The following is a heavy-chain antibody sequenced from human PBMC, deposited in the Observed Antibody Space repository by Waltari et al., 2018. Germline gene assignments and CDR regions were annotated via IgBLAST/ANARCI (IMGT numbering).Heavy chain of an antibody. V-gene: IGHV3-30*18. CDR3: AKDGNGDFDY. Sequence: QVQLVESGGGVVQPGRSLRLSCAASGFTFSSYRMHWVRQAPGKGLEWVAVISYDGSNKYYADSVKGRFTISRDNSKNTLYLQMNSLRAEDTAVYYCAKDGNGDFDYWGQGTLVTVSS. J-gene: IGHJ4*02. CDR2: ISYDGSNK. CDR1: GFTFSSYR. D-gene: IGHD4-17*01.